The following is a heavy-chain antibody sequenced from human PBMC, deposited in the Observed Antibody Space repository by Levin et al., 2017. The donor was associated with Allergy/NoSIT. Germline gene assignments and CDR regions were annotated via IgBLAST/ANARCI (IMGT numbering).Heavy chain of an antibody. CDR2: IFPRDSDT. D-gene: IGHD4-23*01. Sequence: GESLKISCQASGYSFTSFWFGWVRQGPGKGLEWMGLIFPRDSDTRVSPSFQGQIIMSVDKSISTAYLQWTSLKASDSAMYYCARRDSDGSNSFDYWGQGTLVTVSP. CDR1: GYSFTSFW. CDR3: ARRDSDGSNSFDY. V-gene: IGHV5-51*01. J-gene: IGHJ4*02.